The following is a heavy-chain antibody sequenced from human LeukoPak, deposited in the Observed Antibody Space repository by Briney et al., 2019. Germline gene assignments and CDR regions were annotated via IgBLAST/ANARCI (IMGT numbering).Heavy chain of an antibody. CDR1: GYTFTGYY. J-gene: IGHJ6*03. Sequence: ASVKVSCKGSGYTFTGYYMHWVRQAPGQGREWMGWINPNSGGTNYAQKFQGRVTKTRDTSISTAYMELSRLRSDDTAVYYCARDHVLRFLEWSAAYYYYYMDVWGKGTTVTVSS. D-gene: IGHD3-3*01. CDR2: INPNSGGT. V-gene: IGHV1-2*02. CDR3: ARDHVLRFLEWSAAYYYYYMDV.